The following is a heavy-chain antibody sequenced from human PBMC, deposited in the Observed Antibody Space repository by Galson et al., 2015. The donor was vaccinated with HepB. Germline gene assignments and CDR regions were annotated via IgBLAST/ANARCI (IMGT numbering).Heavy chain of an antibody. D-gene: IGHD3-16*01. CDR2: ITGKGDST. V-gene: IGHV3-23*01. CDR1: GFAFDSHA. CDR3: AKGYGLFDS. J-gene: IGHJ5*01. Sequence: SLRLSCAASGFAFDSHAMSWVRQAPGRGLEWNSGITGKGDSTFYADSVKGRFTVSRDNSNNMLYLQMNSLRAEDAGLYFCAKGYGLFDSWGQGILVTVSS.